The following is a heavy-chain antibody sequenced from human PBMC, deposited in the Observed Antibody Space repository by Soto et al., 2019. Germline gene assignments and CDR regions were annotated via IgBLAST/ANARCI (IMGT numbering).Heavy chain of an antibody. V-gene: IGHV4-39*01. CDR3: ASGRQYYYDSSGYYY. D-gene: IGHD3-22*01. CDR2: IYYSGST. Sequence: SETLSLTCTVSCGSISSSSYYWGWIRQPPGKGLEWIGSIYYSGSTYYNPSLKSRVTIFVGTSRNQFSLKLSSVTAADTAVYYCASGRQYYYDSSGYYYWGQGTLVTVSS. J-gene: IGHJ4*02. CDR1: CGSISSSSYY.